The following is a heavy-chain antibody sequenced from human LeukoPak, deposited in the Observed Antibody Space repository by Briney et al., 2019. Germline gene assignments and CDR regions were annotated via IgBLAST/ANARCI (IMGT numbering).Heavy chain of an antibody. CDR2: IYYSGST. D-gene: IGHD6-19*01. CDR3: ARKEGSVAGPFDY. V-gene: IGHV4-59*08. J-gene: IGHJ4*02. Sequence: SETLPDTLTVSVGSIRRYYWGWIRQPPGKGLEWIGCIYYSGSTNYNPSLNRRVTISVDTSKNQFSLKLSSVTAADTAVYYCARKEGSVAGPFDYWGEGRLATVSS. CDR1: VGSIRRYY.